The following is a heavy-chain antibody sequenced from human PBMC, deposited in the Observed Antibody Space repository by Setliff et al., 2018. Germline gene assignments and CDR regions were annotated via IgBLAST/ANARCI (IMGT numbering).Heavy chain of an antibody. Sequence: SVKVSCKASGATFSSYGISWVRQAPGQGLEWMGGTIPIFGSTNYAQKFQDRVTIITDESTSTAYMELRSLRTEDTAVYYCAREGVDTRSSTDYRYYMDVWGKGTTVTVSS. V-gene: IGHV1-69*05. D-gene: IGHD5-18*01. J-gene: IGHJ6*03. CDR3: AREGVDTRSSTDYRYYMDV. CDR1: GATFSSYG. CDR2: TIPIFGST.